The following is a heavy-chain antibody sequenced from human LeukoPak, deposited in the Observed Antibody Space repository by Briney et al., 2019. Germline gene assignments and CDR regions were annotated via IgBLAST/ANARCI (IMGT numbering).Heavy chain of an antibody. CDR1: GGSISSYY. J-gene: IGHJ6*03. Sequence: SETLSLTCSVSGGSISSYYWSWIRQPPGKGLEWIGEINHSGSTNYNPSLKSRVTISVDTSKNRFSLKLSSVTAADTAVYYCARAPSDSSGYSSYYYMDVWGKGTTVTVSS. D-gene: IGHD3-22*01. CDR2: INHSGST. CDR3: ARAPSDSSGYSSYYYMDV. V-gene: IGHV4-34*01.